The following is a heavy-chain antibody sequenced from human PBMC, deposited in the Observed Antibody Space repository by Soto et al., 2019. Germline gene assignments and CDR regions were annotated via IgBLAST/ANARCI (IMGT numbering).Heavy chain of an antibody. D-gene: IGHD3-3*01. J-gene: IGHJ4*02. CDR3: AREFWSGPFDY. CDR2: IWSDGSNK. CDR1: GFTFSSYG. Sequence: GWSLRLSCSASGFTFSSYGLHWVRQAPGKGLEWVAVIWSDGSNKYYADSVKGRFTISRDNSQNTLYLQMNSLRAEDTAVYYCAREFWSGPFDYWGQGTLVTVSS. V-gene: IGHV3-33*01.